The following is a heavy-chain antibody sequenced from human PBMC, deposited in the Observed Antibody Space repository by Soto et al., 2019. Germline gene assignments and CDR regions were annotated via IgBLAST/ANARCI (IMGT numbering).Heavy chain of an antibody. Sequence: EVQVVESGGGLVQPGGSLRLSCRASGFTFSSYWMTWVRQAPGKGLEWVANIRQDGNERKYVDSVKGRFTIYRDNAENSLFLQMNSLRAEDTAVYYCARDNGFFDYWGQGTLVSVSS. CDR1: GFTFSSYW. J-gene: IGHJ4*02. CDR2: IRQDGNER. CDR3: ARDNGFFDY. D-gene: IGHD4-17*01. V-gene: IGHV3-7*01.